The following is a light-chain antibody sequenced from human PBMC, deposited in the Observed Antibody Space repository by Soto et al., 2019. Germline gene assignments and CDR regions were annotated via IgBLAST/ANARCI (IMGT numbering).Light chain of an antibody. V-gene: IGLV2-23*01. CDR3: CSYAGDSAWV. J-gene: IGLJ3*02. CDR2: EGS. Sequence: QSALTQPASVSGSPGQSITISSTGTSSDVGSYNFVSWYQQHPGKAPKLMIYEGSKRPSGVSNRFSGSKSGNTASLTISGLQAEDEADYYCCSYAGDSAWVFGGGTKVTVL. CDR1: SSDVGSYNF.